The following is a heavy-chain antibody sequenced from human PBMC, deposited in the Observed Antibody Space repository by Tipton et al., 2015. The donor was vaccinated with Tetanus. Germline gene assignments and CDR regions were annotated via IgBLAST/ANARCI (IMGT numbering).Heavy chain of an antibody. D-gene: IGHD3-10*01. CDR3: ARHVLALARVDPPDS. V-gene: IGHV4-39*01. J-gene: IGHJ4*02. CDR1: GDFITSTSYY. Sequence: TLSLTCTVSGDFITSTSYYWGWIRQAPGKGLEWIGAVENGGTAYYNPSLRSRVTISRDTSKNQVSLRLTPVTAADTAIYYCARHVLALARVDPPDSWGQGTLVTVSS. CDR2: VENGGTA.